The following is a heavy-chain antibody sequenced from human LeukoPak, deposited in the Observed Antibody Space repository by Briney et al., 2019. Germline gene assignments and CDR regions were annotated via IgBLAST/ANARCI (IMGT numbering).Heavy chain of an antibody. CDR3: AKVAHIVVVTAFIDY. CDR1: GSTFSSYW. CDR2: IKQTGSEK. Sequence: GGSQRLSCAVSGSTFSSYWMSWVRQAPGKGLEWVANIKQTGSEKYYVDSVKGRFTISRDNAKNSLYLQMNSLRAEDTAVYYCAKVAHIVVVTAFIDYWGQGTLVTVSS. D-gene: IGHD2-21*02. J-gene: IGHJ4*02. V-gene: IGHV3-7*01.